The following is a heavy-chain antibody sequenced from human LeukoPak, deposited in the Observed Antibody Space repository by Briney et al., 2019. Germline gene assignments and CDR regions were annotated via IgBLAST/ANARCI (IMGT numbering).Heavy chain of an antibody. J-gene: IGHJ5*02. CDR1: GGSISSSSYY. CDR2: IYYSGSP. V-gene: IGHV4-39*01. D-gene: IGHD3-10*01. CDR3: ARHVGFITMVRGVINNNWFDP. Sequence: SETLSLTCTVSGGSISSSSYYWGWIRQPPGKGLEWIGSIYYSGSPYYNPSLKSRVTISVDTSKKQFSLKLSSVTAADTAVYYCARHVGFITMVRGVINNNWFDPWGQGTPVTVSS.